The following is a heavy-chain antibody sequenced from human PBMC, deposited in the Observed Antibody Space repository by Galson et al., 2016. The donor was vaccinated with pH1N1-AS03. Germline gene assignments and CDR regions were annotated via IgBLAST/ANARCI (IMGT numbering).Heavy chain of an antibody. CDR1: GFTVSSSH. Sequence: SLRLSCAASGFTVSSSHMNWVRQAPGKGLEWVALIGENGLNPGYAGSVKGRFTISRDNRKNFVDLEMHSLTIEDSALYYCARDMNRFDYWGQGTRVTVSS. J-gene: IGHJ4*02. CDR2: IGENGLNP. CDR3: ARDMNRFDY. D-gene: IGHD1-14*01. V-gene: IGHV3-43*02.